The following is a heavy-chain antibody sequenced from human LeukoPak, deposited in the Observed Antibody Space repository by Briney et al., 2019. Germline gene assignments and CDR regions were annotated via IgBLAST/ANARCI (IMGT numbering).Heavy chain of an antibody. CDR3: ARVEVTTNSLFDY. D-gene: IGHD4-11*01. V-gene: IGHV4-30-4*08. Sequence: SWIRQPPGKGLEWIGYIYYSGSTYYNPSLKSRVTISVDTSKNQFSLKLSSVTAADTAVYYCARVEVTTNSLFDYWGQGTLVTVSS. CDR2: IYYSGST. J-gene: IGHJ4*02.